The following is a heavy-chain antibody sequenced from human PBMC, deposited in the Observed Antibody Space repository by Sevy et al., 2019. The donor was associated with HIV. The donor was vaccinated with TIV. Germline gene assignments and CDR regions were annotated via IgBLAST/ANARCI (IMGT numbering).Heavy chain of an antibody. Sequence: GGSLRLSCAASGFLFNSYGMSWVRQAPGKGLEWVSGIRASGDTYYADSVKGRFTISRDNSKNTLYLQMNTLRAEDTARYYCAKHWALPFRGRIRSQPLLSSPFDSWGQGALVTVSS. CDR1: GFLFNSYG. CDR2: IRASGDT. V-gene: IGHV3-23*01. D-gene: IGHD2-21*02. CDR3: AKHWALPFRGRIRSQPLLSSPFDS. J-gene: IGHJ4*02.